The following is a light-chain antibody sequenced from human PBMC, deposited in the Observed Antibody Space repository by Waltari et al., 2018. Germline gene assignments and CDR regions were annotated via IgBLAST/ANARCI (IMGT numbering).Light chain of an antibody. CDR3: QQFDNLPYT. Sequence: DIQMTQSPSSLSASVGDSVTITCQASQDISNYLNWYQQKPGKAPKLLIYDASNLETGVPSRFSGSGSGADFTFTISSLLPEDIATYYCQQFDNLPYTFGQGTKLQIK. CDR2: DAS. CDR1: QDISNY. V-gene: IGKV1-33*01. J-gene: IGKJ2*01.